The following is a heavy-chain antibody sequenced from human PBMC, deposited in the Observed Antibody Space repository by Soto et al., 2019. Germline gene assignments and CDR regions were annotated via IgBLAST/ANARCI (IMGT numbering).Heavy chain of an antibody. D-gene: IGHD3-10*01. CDR2: IIPIFGTA. J-gene: IGHJ4*02. CDR3: ASSITMVRGVGYFDY. CDR1: GGTFSSYA. V-gene: IGHV1-69*01. Sequence: QVPLVQSGAEVKKPGSSVKVSCKASGGTFSSYAISWVRQAPGQGLEWMGGIIPIFGTANYAQKFQGRVTITADESTSTAYMELSSLRSEDTAVYYCASSITMVRGVGYFDYWGQGTLVTVSS.